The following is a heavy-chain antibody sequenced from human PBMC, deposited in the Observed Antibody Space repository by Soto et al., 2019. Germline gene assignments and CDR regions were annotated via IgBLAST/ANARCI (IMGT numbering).Heavy chain of an antibody. CDR1: GFSVSTYG. J-gene: IGHJ4*02. Sequence: EVQLLESGGGLVQPGGSLRLSCAASGFSVSTYGMSWVRQAPGKALEWVSGISRSGGSTYYADSVRGRFTISRDDSKNTLYLQMNSLRADDTALYLCAKVFRYDDSSVDQYWGQGNLVPVSS. CDR2: ISRSGGST. D-gene: IGHD3-22*01. CDR3: AKVFRYDDSSVDQY. V-gene: IGHV3-23*01.